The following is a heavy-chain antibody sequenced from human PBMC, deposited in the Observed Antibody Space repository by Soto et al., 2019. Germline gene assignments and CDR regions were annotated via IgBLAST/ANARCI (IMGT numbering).Heavy chain of an antibody. CDR2: IIPIFGTA. CDR3: ARALLYSSSSVDSPGHHLYYFDY. J-gene: IGHJ4*02. D-gene: IGHD6-6*01. V-gene: IGHV1-69*13. CDR1: GGTFSSYA. Sequence: SVKVSCKASGGTFSSYAISWVRQAPGQGLEWMGGIIPIFGTANYAQKFQGRVTITADESTSTAYMELSSLRSEDTAVYYCARALLYSSSSVDSPGHHLYYFDYWGQGTLVTVSS.